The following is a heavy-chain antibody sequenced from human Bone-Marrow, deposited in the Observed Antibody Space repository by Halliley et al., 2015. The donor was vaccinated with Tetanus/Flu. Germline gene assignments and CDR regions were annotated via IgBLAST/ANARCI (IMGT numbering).Heavy chain of an antibody. J-gene: IGHJ4*02. CDR3: ARGSTRNDGTSPFTYFFDS. CDR2: YPSADT. V-gene: IGHV4-59*09. D-gene: IGHD1-1*01. Sequence: YPSADTGYNPSLKSRVAISVDMSKKQFSLKLRSVTTADTAVYFCARGSTRNDGTSPFTYFFDSWGPGTLVTVSS.